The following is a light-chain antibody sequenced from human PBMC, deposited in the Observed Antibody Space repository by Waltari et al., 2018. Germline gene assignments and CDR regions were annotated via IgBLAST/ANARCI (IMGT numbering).Light chain of an antibody. CDR2: DVS. J-gene: IGLJ3*02. CDR3: SSYTSSSTWV. V-gene: IGLV2-14*01. CDR1: SSDVGGYNY. Sequence: QSALTQPASVSGSPGQSITISCPGTSSDVGGYNYVSCYQQHPGKAPKVMIYDVSKRPSGVSNRFSGSKSGNTASLTISGLQAEDEADYYCSSYTSSSTWVFGGGTKLTVL.